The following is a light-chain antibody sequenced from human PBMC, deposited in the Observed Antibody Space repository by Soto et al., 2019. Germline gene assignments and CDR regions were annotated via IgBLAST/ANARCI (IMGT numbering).Light chain of an antibody. CDR2: AAP. J-gene: IGKJ1*01. Sequence: DIQMTQSPSSVSAAVGDRVTITCRASQSTSSWLVWYQQKPGKAPKLLIYAAPTLQSGVPSRFSGSGSGTDFTLTISSLQPEDFATYYCQQTTNFPWTFGQGTKVEIK. V-gene: IGKV1-12*01. CDR3: QQTTNFPWT. CDR1: QSTSSW.